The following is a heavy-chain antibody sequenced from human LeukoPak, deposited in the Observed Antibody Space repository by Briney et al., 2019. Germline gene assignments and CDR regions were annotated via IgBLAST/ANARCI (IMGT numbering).Heavy chain of an antibody. Sequence: GGPLRLSCAASGFAFRNYWMHWVRQGPGKGLLWVARINRDGRATSYADSVKGRFTISRDNAKNTLYLQMNSLRAEDTAVYYCARDPYDILTGPYFDYWGQGTLVTVSS. V-gene: IGHV3-74*01. D-gene: IGHD3-9*01. J-gene: IGHJ4*02. CDR1: GFAFRNYW. CDR2: INRDGRAT. CDR3: ARDPYDILTGPYFDY.